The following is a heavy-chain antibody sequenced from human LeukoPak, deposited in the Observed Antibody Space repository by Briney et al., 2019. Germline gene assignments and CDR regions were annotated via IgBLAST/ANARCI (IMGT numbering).Heavy chain of an antibody. CDR2: IYISGST. J-gene: IGHJ4*02. CDR1: GGSISSYY. V-gene: IGHV4-4*07. D-gene: IGHD6-13*01. Sequence: SETLSLTCTVSGGSISSYYWSWIRQPAGKGLEWIGRIYISGSTNYNPSLKSRVTMSVDTSKNQFSLRLSSVAAADTAVYYCARFSSVAAAFDYWGQGTLVTVSS. CDR3: ARFSSVAAAFDY.